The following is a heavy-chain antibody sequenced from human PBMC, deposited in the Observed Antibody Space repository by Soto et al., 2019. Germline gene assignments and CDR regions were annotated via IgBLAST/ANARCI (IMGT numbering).Heavy chain of an antibody. J-gene: IGHJ3*02. CDR1: GFSLSTSGVG. V-gene: IGHV2-5*02. CDR3: SHLEGWYAFDI. CDR2: IYWDDDK. Sequence: QITLKESGPTLVKPTQTLTLTCTFSGFSLSTSGVGVGWIRQPPGKALEWLALIYWDDDKRYSPSLKTRLTITQDTSKNQVVLTMTNMDPVDTATDYCSHLEGWYAFDIWGQGTMVTVSS.